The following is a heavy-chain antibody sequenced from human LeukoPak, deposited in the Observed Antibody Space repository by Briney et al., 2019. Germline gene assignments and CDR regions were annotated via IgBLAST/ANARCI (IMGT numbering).Heavy chain of an antibody. CDR3: ARDYWGIAVAGIEYYSDY. CDR1: GYTFTGYY. V-gene: IGHV1-2*06. D-gene: IGHD6-19*01. J-gene: IGHJ4*02. CDR2: INPNSGGT. Sequence: GASVKVSCKASGYTFTGYYMHWVRQAPGQGLEWMGRINPNSGGTNYAQKFQGRVTMTRDTSISTAYMELSRLRSDDTAVYYCARDYWGIAVAGIEYYSDYWGQGTLVTVSS.